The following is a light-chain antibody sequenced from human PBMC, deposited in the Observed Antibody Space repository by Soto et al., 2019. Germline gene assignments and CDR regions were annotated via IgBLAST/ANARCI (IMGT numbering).Light chain of an antibody. J-gene: IGKJ2*01. CDR1: ETVATN. Sequence: EVVMTQSPATLSASPGERATLSCWASETVATNLAWYQQKPGQAPRLLISGASTRAAGISDRFRGSGSGTEFTLTISSLRSGDEAIYHCQQYYNTPYTFGQGTTLEIK. V-gene: IGKV3-15*01. CDR2: GAS. CDR3: QQYYNTPYT.